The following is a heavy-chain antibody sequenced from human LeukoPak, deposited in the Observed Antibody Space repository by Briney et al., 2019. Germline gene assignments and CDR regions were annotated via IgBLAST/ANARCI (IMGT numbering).Heavy chain of an antibody. D-gene: IGHD3-3*01. J-gene: IGHJ5*02. V-gene: IGHV5-51*01. CDR2: IYPGDSDT. Sequence: GESLKISCKGSGYNFNRYWIGWVRQMPGKGLEWMGIIYPGDSDTRYSPYFQGQDTISADKSISTAYLQWSSLEASGTAWYYCARLRFLGPVEGFSWFDPWGQGTLVTVSS. CDR1: GYNFNRYW. CDR3: ARLRFLGPVEGFSWFDP.